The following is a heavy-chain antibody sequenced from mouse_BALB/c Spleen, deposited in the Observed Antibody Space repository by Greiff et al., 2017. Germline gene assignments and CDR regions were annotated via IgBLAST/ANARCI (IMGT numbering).Heavy chain of an antibody. D-gene: IGHD2-14*01. Sequence: EVQGVESGTVLARPGASVKMSCKASGYTFTSYWMHWVKQRPGQGLEWIGAIYPGNSDTSYNQKFKGKAKLTAVTSTSTAYMELSSLTNEDSAVYYCTNNLLGLYYYAMDYWGQGTSVTVSS. J-gene: IGHJ4*01. CDR2: IYPGNSDT. CDR3: TNNLLGLYYYAMDY. V-gene: IGHV1-5*01. CDR1: GYTFTSYW.